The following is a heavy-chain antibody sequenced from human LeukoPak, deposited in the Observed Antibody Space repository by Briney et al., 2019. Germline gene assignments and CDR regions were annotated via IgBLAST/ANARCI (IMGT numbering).Heavy chain of an antibody. CDR1: GGTFSSYA. D-gene: IGHD4-17*01. J-gene: IGHJ4*02. CDR3: AREVDGDFDY. Sequence: GASVKVSCKASGGTFSSYAISWVRQAPGQGLEWMGIINPSGGSTSYAQKFQGRVTMTRDTSTSTVYMELSSLRSEDTAVYYCAREVDGDFDYWGQGTLVTVSS. V-gene: IGHV1-46*01. CDR2: INPSGGST.